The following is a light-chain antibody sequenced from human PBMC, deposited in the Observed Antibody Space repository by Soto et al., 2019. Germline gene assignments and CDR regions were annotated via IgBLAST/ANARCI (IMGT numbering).Light chain of an antibody. V-gene: IGKV3-15*01. J-gene: IGKJ2*01. CDR3: QQYNNWYT. CDR1: QTVNTN. CDR2: GAS. Sequence: EILMTQSPATLAVSPGERATLSCRASQTVNTNLAWYQQRPGQAPRPLIYGASDRATGVPPRFSGSGSGTEFTLTISSLQSEDFAVYYCQQYNNWYTFGQGTKLEIK.